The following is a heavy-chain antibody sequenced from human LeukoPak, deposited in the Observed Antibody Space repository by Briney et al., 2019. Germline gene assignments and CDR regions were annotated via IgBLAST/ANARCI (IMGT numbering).Heavy chain of an antibody. CDR3: AKHEGVISDYFDC. Sequence: ETLSLTCTVSGGSISSSDYYWGWIRQPPGKGLEWVSVSSGRGYNTYYADSVKGRFTISRDNSKNTLYLQMSSLRAEDTAVYFCAKHEGVISDYFDCWGQGTLVTVSS. CDR2: SSGRGYNT. D-gene: IGHD2-21*01. J-gene: IGHJ4*02. V-gene: IGHV3-23*01. CDR1: GGSISSSDY.